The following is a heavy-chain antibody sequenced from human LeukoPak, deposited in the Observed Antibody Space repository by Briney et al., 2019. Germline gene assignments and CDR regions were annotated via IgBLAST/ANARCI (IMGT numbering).Heavy chain of an antibody. D-gene: IGHD3-22*01. Sequence: SQTLSLTCTVSGGSISSGGYYWSWIRQHPGKGLEWIGYIYYSGSTNYNPSLKSRVTISVDTSKNQFSLKLSSVTAADTAVYYCARIDYYDSSGYLDYYFDYWGQGTLVTVSS. CDR3: ARIDYYDSSGYLDYYFDY. CDR2: IYYSGST. CDR1: GGSISSGGYY. V-gene: IGHV4-61*08. J-gene: IGHJ4*02.